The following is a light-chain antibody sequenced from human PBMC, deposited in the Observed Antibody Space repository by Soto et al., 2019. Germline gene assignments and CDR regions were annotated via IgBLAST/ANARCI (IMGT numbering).Light chain of an antibody. CDR3: VAWDDSLSGLV. J-gene: IGLJ1*01. CDR1: SANIGNNY. V-gene: IGLV1-47*02. CDR2: SNN. Sequence: QSVLTQPPSASGTPGQRVTISCSGRSANIGNNYVCWYQQLPGTAPKLLIYSNNQRPSGVPDRFSGSKSGTSASLAISGLWSEDEGDYYCVAWDDSLSGLVFGTGTKLTVL.